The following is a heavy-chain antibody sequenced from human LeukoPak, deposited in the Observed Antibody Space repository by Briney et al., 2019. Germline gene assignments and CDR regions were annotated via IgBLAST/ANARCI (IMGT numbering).Heavy chain of an antibody. J-gene: IGHJ4*02. CDR3: ARGVWSRAVAGTVIDY. V-gene: IGHV3-53*01. D-gene: IGHD6-19*01. CDR1: GFTVSSNY. CDR2: IYSGGST. Sequence: PGGSLRLSCAASGFTVSSNYMSWVRQAPGKGLEWVSVIYSGGSTYYADSVKGRFTISRDNAKNSLYLQMNSLRAEDTAVYYCARGVWSRAVAGTVIDYWGQGTLVTVSS.